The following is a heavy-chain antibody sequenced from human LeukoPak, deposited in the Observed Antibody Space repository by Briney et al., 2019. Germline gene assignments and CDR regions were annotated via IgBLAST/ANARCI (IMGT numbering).Heavy chain of an antibody. J-gene: IGHJ6*02. D-gene: IGHD6-13*01. CDR3: ARVGLAAAGYYSGMDV. CDR2: INSDGSST. V-gene: IGHV3-74*01. Sequence: GSLRLSCAASGFTFSSYWMHWVRQAPGKGLVWVSRINSDGSSTSYADSVKGRFTISRDNAKNTLYLQMNSLRAEDTAVYYCARVGLAAAGYYSGMDVWGQGTTVTVSS. CDR1: GFTFSSYW.